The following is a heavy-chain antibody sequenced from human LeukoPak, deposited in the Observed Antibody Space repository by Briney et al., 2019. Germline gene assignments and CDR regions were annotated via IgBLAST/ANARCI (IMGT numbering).Heavy chain of an antibody. CDR1: GGTFSSYA. CDR2: IIPILGIA. J-gene: IGHJ4*02. D-gene: IGHD3-22*01. V-gene: IGHV1-69*04. CDR3: ASENGDEYDSSGYYSYY. Sequence: GASVKISCKASGGTFSSYAISWVRQAPGQGLEWMGRIIPILGIANYAQKFQGRVTITADKSTSTAYMELSSLRSEDTAVYYCASENGDEYDSSGYYSYYWGQGTLVTVSS.